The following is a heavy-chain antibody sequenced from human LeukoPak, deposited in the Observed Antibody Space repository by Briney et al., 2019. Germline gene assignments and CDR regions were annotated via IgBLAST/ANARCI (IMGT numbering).Heavy chain of an antibody. Sequence: APVKVSCKASGYTFTDYFMHWVRQAPGQGLEWMGWINPNSGGTNYAQKFQGRVTMTRDTSISTAYMELSRLRSDDTAVYYCARVVAGTEFFGYWGQGTLVTVSS. CDR3: ARVVAGTEFFGY. J-gene: IGHJ4*02. CDR1: GYTFTDYF. V-gene: IGHV1-2*02. D-gene: IGHD6-19*01. CDR2: INPNSGGT.